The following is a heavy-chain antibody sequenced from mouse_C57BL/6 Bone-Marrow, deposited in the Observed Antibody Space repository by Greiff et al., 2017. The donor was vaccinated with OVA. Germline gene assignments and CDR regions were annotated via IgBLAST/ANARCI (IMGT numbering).Heavy chain of an antibody. V-gene: IGHV5-6*01. CDR3: ARPMSYYAMDY. CDR2: ISSGGSYT. CDR1: GFTFSSYG. D-gene: IGHD2-3*01. J-gene: IGHJ4*01. Sequence: DVQLVESGGDLVKPGGSLKLSCAASGFTFSSYGMSWVRQTPDKRLEWVATISSGGSYTYYPDSVKGRFTISRDNAKNTLYLQMSSLKSEDTAMYYCARPMSYYAMDYWGQGTSVTVSS.